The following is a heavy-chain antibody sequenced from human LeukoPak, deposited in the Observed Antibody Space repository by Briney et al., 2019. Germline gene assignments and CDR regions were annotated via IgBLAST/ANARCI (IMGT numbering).Heavy chain of an antibody. Sequence: PGGSLRLSCAASGFTFSSYAMSWVRQAPGKGLEWVSVIYSGGSTYYADSVKGRFTISRDNSKNTLYLQMNSLRAEDTAVYYCAREGGMYGGYDYWGQGTLVTVSS. D-gene: IGHD4-23*01. V-gene: IGHV3-66*01. CDR2: IYSGGST. CDR3: AREGGMYGGYDY. CDR1: GFTFSSYA. J-gene: IGHJ4*02.